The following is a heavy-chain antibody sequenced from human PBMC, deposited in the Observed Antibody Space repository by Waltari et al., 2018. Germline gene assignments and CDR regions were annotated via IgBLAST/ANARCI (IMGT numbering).Heavy chain of an antibody. D-gene: IGHD3-10*01. CDR1: GYSVSSGYY. CDR3: ASYYISMGYFDS. Sequence: GPGLVKPSETLSLTCIVSGYSVSSGYYWGWIRQPPGKGLEWIGSIYHSGSTFYNPSLKSRLTISIDTSNDQFSLELRSVTATDTAVYYCASYYISMGYFDSWGQGTLVTVSS. CDR2: IYHSGST. J-gene: IGHJ4*02. V-gene: IGHV4-38-2*02.